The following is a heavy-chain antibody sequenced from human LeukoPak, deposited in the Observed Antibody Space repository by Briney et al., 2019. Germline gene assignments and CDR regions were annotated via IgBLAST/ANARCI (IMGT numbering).Heavy chain of an antibody. J-gene: IGHJ4*02. CDR3: ARGTDYYDSSGYYYEGENFDY. CDR1: GLTFSSYG. Sequence: GGSLRLSCAASGLTFSSYGMSWVRQAPGKGLEWVSAISGSGGSTYYADSVKGRFTISGDNAKNSLYLQMNSLRAEDTAVYYCARGTDYYDSSGYYYEGENFDYWGQGTLVTVSS. V-gene: IGHV3-23*01. CDR2: ISGSGGST. D-gene: IGHD3-22*01.